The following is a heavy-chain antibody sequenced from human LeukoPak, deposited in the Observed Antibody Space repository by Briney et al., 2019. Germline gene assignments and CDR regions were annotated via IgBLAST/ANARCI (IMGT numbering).Heavy chain of an antibody. D-gene: IGHD3-10*01. J-gene: IGHJ4*02. Sequence: PSETLSLTCTVSGYSISSGYYWGWIRQPPGKGLEWIGEINHSGSTNYNPSLKSRVTISVDTSKNQFSLKLSSVTAADTAVYYCARHASSNYYGRNFDYWGQGTLVTVSS. CDR3: ARHASSNYYGRNFDY. CDR2: INHSGST. CDR1: GYSISSGYY. V-gene: IGHV4-38-2*02.